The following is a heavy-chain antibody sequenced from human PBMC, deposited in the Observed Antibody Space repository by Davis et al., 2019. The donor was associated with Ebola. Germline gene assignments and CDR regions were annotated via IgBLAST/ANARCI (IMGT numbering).Heavy chain of an antibody. CDR2: ITART. Sequence: AGSLRLSCAASGLTFSSYAMTWVRQAPGKGLEWVSSITARTYYADSVKGRFTISRDNSKNTLYLQMNSLRAEDTAVYYCARDTPFTDTYGMDVWGQGTTVTVSS. CDR1: GLTFSSYA. V-gene: IGHV3-23*01. D-gene: IGHD2-15*01. CDR3: ARDTPFTDTYGMDV. J-gene: IGHJ6*02.